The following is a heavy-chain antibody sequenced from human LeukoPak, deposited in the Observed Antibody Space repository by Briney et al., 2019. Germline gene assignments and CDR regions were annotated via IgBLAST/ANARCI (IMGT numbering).Heavy chain of an antibody. Sequence: GGSLRLSCEASGFTFSSFAMSWVRQAPGKGLEWVSTIFSGSGSGTYYADSVKGRFTISRDNSENTLYLQMNSLRAEDTADYYCAKGGSYYYDSKNYLDYWGQGTLVTVSS. CDR3: AKGGSYYYDSKNYLDY. D-gene: IGHD3-22*01. V-gene: IGHV3-23*01. CDR2: IFSGSGSGT. J-gene: IGHJ4*02. CDR1: GFTFSSFA.